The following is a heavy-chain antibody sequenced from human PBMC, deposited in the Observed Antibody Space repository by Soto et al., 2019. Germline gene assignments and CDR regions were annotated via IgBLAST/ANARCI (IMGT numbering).Heavy chain of an antibody. J-gene: IGHJ5*02. V-gene: IGHV3-33*08. CDR3: ARGDYYDSSGYYGNYYNWFDP. Sequence: GGSLRLSCAASGFTFISYSMHWVRQAPGKGLEWVAVIWYDGSNKYYADSVKGRFTISRDNSKNTLYLQMNSLRAEDTAVYYCARGDYYDSSGYYGNYYNWFDPWGQGTLVTVSS. CDR2: IWYDGSNK. D-gene: IGHD3-22*01. CDR1: GFTFISYS.